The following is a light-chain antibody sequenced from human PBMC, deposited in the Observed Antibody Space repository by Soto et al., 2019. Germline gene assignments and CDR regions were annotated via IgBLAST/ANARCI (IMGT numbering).Light chain of an antibody. CDR3: QQYNSYSS. V-gene: IGKV1-5*01. Sequence: DIQMTQSPSTLSASVGDRVTITCRASQSISSWLAWYQQKQGKAPKVLIYDASSLESGVPSRFSGSGSGTEFTLTISSLQHDDFATYYCQQYNSYSSFGQGTKVEIK. CDR2: DAS. J-gene: IGKJ1*01. CDR1: QSISSW.